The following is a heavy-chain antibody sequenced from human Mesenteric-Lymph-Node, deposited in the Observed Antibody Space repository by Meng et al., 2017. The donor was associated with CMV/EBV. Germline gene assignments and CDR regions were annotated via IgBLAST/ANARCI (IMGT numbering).Heavy chain of an antibody. CDR3: ARVRGSSVVDY. CDR2: IYHSGST. Sequence: SETLSLTCTVSDDSISTSSYHWGWIRQPPGKALEWIGSIYHSGSTNYNPSLKSRVTMSVDTSKNQFSLNLRSVTAADTAMYYCARVRGSSVVDYWGQGTLVTVSS. J-gene: IGHJ4*01. CDR1: DDSISTSSYH. D-gene: IGHD6-6*01. V-gene: IGHV4-61*05.